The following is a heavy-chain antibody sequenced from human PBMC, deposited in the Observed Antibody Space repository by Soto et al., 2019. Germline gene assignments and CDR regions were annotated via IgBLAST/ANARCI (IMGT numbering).Heavy chain of an antibody. CDR1: GFTFDDYA. V-gene: IGHV3-9*01. J-gene: IGHJ4*02. D-gene: IGHD3-10*01. CDR3: AKDMGRASVSQWVFDY. CDR2: ISWNSRSI. Sequence: EVQLVESGGGLVQPGRSLRLSCAASGFTFDDYAMHWVRQVPGKGLEWVSGISWNSRSIGYADSVRGQITIARDNAKNSLYLQMNSLRADDTALYYCAKDMGRASVSQWVFDYWGQGTLVTFSS.